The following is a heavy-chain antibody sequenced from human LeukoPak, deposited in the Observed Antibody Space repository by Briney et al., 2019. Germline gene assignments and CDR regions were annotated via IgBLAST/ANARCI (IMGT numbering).Heavy chain of an antibody. CDR1: GGSISSSGYY. J-gene: IGHJ5*02. Sequence: SETLSLTCSVSGGSISSSGYYWGWIRQPPGKGLEWIGSIYDSGSTYYNPSLKSRVTISVDTSKNQFSLKLSSVTAADTAVYYCARHYPGFGVVPRGWFDPWGQGSLVTVSS. D-gene: IGHD3-3*01. V-gene: IGHV4-39*01. CDR3: ARHYPGFGVVPRGWFDP. CDR2: IYDSGST.